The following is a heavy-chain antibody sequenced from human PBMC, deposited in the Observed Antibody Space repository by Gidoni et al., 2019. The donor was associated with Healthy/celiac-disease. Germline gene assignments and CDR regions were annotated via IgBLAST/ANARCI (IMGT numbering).Heavy chain of an antibody. V-gene: IGHV3-23*01. CDR1: GFTFSSYA. J-gene: IGHJ4*02. CDR2: ISGSGGST. Sequence: EVQLLASGGGLVQPGGSLRLSCAASGFTFSSYAMRWVRQAPGKGLEWVSAISGSGGSTYYADSVKGRFNISRDNSKNTLYLQMNSLRAEDTAVYYCAKDRVVASERVATSYFDYWGQGTLVTVSS. D-gene: IGHD5-12*01. CDR3: AKDRVVASERVATSYFDY.